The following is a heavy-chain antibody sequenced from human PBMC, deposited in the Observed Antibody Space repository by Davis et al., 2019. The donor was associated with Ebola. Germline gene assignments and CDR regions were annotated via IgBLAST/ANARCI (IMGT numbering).Heavy chain of an antibody. V-gene: IGHV1-69*06. CDR2: IIPIFGTA. J-gene: IGHJ5*02. D-gene: IGHD2-2*01. Sequence: SVKVSCKASGYTFTSYGISWVRQAPGQGLEWMGGIIPIFGTANYAQKFQGRVTITADKSTSTAYMELSSLRSEDTAVYYCARDEYCSSTSCYNWFDPWGQGTLVTVSS. CDR3: ARDEYCSSTSCYNWFDP. CDR1: GYTFTSYG.